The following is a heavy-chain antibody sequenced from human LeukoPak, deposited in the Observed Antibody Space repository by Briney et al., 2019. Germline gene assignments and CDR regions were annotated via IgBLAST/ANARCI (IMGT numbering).Heavy chain of an antibody. CDR2: IYTSGST. J-gene: IGHJ4*02. CDR3: AASVTPEYYFDY. V-gene: IGHV4-4*07. Sequence: SETLFLTCTVSGGSISSYYWSWLRQPAGKGLEWIGRIYTSGSTNYNPSLKSRVTMSVDTSKNQFSLKLSSVTAADTAVYYCAASVTPEYYFDYWGQGTLVTVSS. D-gene: IGHD4-17*01. CDR1: GGSISSYY.